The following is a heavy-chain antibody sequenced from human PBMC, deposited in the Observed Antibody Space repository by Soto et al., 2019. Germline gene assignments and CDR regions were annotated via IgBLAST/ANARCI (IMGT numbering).Heavy chain of an antibody. J-gene: IGHJ5*02. CDR2: ISPGSRYP. CDR1: GFTFGDSY. CDR3: VRGGGGGMFDP. Sequence: PGGSLRLSCAGSGFTFGDSYMSWIRQAPGKGLEWLSYISPGSRYPAYADSVKGRFTISRDNAKRSLYLQVMSLTAEDTAIYYCVRGGGGGMFDPWGQGTMVTGSS. D-gene: IGHD2-15*01. V-gene: IGHV3-11*06.